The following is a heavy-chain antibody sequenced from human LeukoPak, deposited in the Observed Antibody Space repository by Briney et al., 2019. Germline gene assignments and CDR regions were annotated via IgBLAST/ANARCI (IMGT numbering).Heavy chain of an antibody. CDR3: ARASSWYLGYYDF. J-gene: IGHJ4*02. Sequence: PGGSLRLSCASATFTVSSNHMIWVRLAPGKGLEGVSILDSGGSTNYAASGKGRFPISRDISKNTLTLQMTNLSAEDTGVYYCARASSWYLGYYDFWGQGTLVTVAS. V-gene: IGHV3-53*01. CDR2: LDSGGST. D-gene: IGHD6-13*01. CDR1: TFTVSSNH.